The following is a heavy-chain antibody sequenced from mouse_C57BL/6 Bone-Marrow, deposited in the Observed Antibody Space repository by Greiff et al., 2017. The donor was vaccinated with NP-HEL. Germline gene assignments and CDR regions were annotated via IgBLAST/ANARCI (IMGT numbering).Heavy chain of an antibody. CDR2: IYPRSGNT. CDR1: GYTFTSYG. D-gene: IGHD3-2*02. CDR3: ARSSRQLRPYYAVDY. V-gene: IGHV1-81*01. Sequence: VKVVESGAELARPGASVKLSCKASGYTFTSYGISWVKQRTGQGLEWIGEIYPRSGNTYYNEKFKGKATLTADKSSSTAYMELRSLTSEDSAVYFGARSSRQLRPYYAVDYWGQGTSVTVSS. J-gene: IGHJ4*01.